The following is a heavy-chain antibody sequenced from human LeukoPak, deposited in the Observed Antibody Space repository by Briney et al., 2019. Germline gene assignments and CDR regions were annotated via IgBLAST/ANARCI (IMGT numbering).Heavy chain of an antibody. CDR2: IIPIFGTA. Sequence: SVKVSCKASGGTFSSYAISWVRQAPGQGLEWMGGIIPIFGTANYAQKFQGRVTITADESTSTAYMELRSLRSDDTAVYYCARDRGTLYYDILTGYYNDAFDIWGQGTMDTVSS. CDR1: GGTFSSYA. D-gene: IGHD3-9*01. J-gene: IGHJ3*02. V-gene: IGHV1-69*01. CDR3: ARDRGTLYYDILTGYYNDAFDI.